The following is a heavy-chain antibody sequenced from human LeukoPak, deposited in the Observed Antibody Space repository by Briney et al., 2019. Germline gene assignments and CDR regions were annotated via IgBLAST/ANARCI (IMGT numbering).Heavy chain of an antibody. CDR1: GYTFTSYD. CDR3: ARGAEDSSSWYYYDYYYMDV. D-gene: IGHD6-13*01. Sequence: ASVKVSCKASGYTFTSYDINWVRQATGQGLEWMGWMNPNSGNTGYAQKFQGRVTITRNTSISTAYMELSSLRSEDTAVYYCARGAEDSSSWYYYDYYYMDVWGKGTTVTVSS. V-gene: IGHV1-8*03. CDR2: MNPNSGNT. J-gene: IGHJ6*03.